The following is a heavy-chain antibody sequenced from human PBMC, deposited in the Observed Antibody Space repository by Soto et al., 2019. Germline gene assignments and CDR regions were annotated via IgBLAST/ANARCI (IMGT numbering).Heavy chain of an antibody. CDR1: GFTFSNYG. Sequence: QVQLVESGGGVVQSERSLRLSCAASGFTFSNYGMYWVRQAPGKGLEWVAVIWYDGSNKYYVDSVKGRFTISRDNSRNTLYLQMNRLRGEDTAIYYCARVQGRWYGSGSYQGMDVWGQGTTVTVSS. D-gene: IGHD3-10*01. CDR3: ARVQGRWYGSGSYQGMDV. J-gene: IGHJ6*02. CDR2: IWYDGSNK. V-gene: IGHV3-33*01.